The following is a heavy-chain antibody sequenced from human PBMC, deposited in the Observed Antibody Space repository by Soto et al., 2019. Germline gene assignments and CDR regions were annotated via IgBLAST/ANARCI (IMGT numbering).Heavy chain of an antibody. CDR2: VYYSGST. Sequence: PSETLSLTCTVSGASINNNDYYWSWIRQTPGKGLEWIGYVYYSGSTDYIPSLKSRLSMSIDKSQNQFTLKLNSVPAADTATYYCARMSYFYDKWYFDLWGRGTLVTVSS. CDR1: GASINNNDYY. J-gene: IGHJ2*01. V-gene: IGHV4-30-4*01. D-gene: IGHD3-22*01. CDR3: ARMSYFYDKWYFDL.